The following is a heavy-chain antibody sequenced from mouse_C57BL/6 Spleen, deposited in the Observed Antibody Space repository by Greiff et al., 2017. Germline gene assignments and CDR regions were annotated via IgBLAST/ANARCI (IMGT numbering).Heavy chain of an antibody. CDR3: AKERDGYYAMDY. D-gene: IGHD2-3*01. V-gene: IGHV2-5*01. Sequence: QVHVKQSGPGLVQPSQSLSITCTVSGFSLTSYGVHWVRQSPGKGLEWLGVIWRVGNTDSNAAFMSRLSITKDNSKGQVFFKMNSLQADDTAIYYCAKERDGYYAMDYWGQGTSVTVSS. CDR2: IWRVGNT. CDR1: GFSLTSYG. J-gene: IGHJ4*01.